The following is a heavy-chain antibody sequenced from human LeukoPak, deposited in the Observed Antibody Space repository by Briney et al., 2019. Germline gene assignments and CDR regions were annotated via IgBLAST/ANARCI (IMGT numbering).Heavy chain of an antibody. J-gene: IGHJ4*02. D-gene: IGHD3-22*01. V-gene: IGHV1-46*01. Sequence: ASVTVSCKASGYTFTSYYMHWVRQAPGQGLEWMGIINPSGGSTSYAQKFQGWVTMTRDTSISTAYMELSRLRSDDTAVYYCARGIYDSSGYYYFDYWGQGTLVTVSS. CDR2: INPSGGST. CDR1: GYTFTSYY. CDR3: ARGIYDSSGYYYFDY.